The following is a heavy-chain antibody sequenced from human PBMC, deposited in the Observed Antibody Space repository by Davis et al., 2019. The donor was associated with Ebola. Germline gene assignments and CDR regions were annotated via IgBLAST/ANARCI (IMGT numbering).Heavy chain of an antibody. J-gene: IGHJ2*01. Sequence: ASVKVSCKASGYTFTNYGITWVRQAPGQGLEWMGWIYPYNGNTHYAQKLQGRVSMTADTSTSTAYVELRSLRSDDTAVYYCARVPRWYFDLWGRGTLVTVSS. CDR1: GYTFTNYG. CDR3: ARVPRWYFDL. CDR2: IYPYNGNT. V-gene: IGHV1-18*04.